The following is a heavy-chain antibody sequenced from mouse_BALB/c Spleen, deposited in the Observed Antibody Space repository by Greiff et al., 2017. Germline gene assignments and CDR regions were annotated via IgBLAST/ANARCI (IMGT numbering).Heavy chain of an antibody. CDR2: IRNKANGYTT. J-gene: IGHJ4*01. CDR1: GFTFTDYY. Sequence: DVKLVESGGGLVQPGGSLRLSCATSGFTFTDYYMSWVRQPPGKALEWLGFIRNKANGYTTEYSASVKGRFTISRDNSQSILYLQMNTLRAEDSATYYCARDGNPYYYAMDDWGQGTSVTVSS. V-gene: IGHV7-3*02. D-gene: IGHD2-1*01. CDR3: ARDGNPYYYAMDD.